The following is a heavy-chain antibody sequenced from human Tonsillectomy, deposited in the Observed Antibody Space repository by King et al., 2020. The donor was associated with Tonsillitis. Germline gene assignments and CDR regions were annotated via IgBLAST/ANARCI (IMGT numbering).Heavy chain of an antibody. J-gene: IGHJ3*02. CDR2: ISWDSNSI. V-gene: IGHV3-9*01. CDR1: GFTFDDNA. Sequence: VQLVESGGGLVQPGRSLRLSCAGPGFTFDDNAMHWVRQAPGKGLEWVSGISWDSNSIGYADSVKGRFTISRDNAKNSLYLQMNSLRVEDTASYYCARGRRRAPNAFDIWGQGTMVTVSS. CDR3: ARGRRRAPNAFDI.